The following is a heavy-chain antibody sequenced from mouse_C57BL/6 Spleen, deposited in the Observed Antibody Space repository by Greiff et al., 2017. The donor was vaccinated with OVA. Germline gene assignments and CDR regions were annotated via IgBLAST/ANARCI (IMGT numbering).Heavy chain of an antibody. CDR2: FYPGSGSI. J-gene: IGHJ4*01. CDR1: GYTFTEYT. D-gene: IGHD4-1*01. Sequence: VKVVESGAELVKPGASVKLSCKASGYTFTEYTIHWVKQRSGQGLEWIGWFYPGSGSIKYNEKFKDKATLTADKSSSTVYMELSRLTSEDSAVYFCARHEGSWDGGYAMDYWGQGTSVTVSS. V-gene: IGHV1-62-2*01. CDR3: ARHEGSWDGGYAMDY.